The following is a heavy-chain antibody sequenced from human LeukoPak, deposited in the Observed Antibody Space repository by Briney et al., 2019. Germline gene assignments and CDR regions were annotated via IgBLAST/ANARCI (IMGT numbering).Heavy chain of an antibody. D-gene: IGHD5-18*01. Sequence: SETLSLTCSVYGGSFNGYYWIWIRQSPEMGLQWIGEISHSGSTNYNPSLKSRLTMSVDTSKNQFSLKLSSVTAADTAVYYCARDGYSFGRGFDPWGQGTLVTVSS. CDR1: GGSFNGYY. V-gene: IGHV4-34*01. CDR3: ARDGYSFGRGFDP. J-gene: IGHJ5*02. CDR2: ISHSGST.